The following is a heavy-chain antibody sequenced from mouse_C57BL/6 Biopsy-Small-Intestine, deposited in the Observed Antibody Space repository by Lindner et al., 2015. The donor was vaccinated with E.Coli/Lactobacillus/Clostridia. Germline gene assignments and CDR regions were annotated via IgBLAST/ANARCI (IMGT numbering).Heavy chain of an antibody. CDR1: GFSINSDCY. Sequence: EVQLQESGPSLVRPSQTLSLTCTVTGFSINSDCYWIWIRQFPGNELEYIGYTFYSGITYYNPSLESRTYITRDTSKNQFSLKLSSVTTEDTATYYCARYYYSGSYWYFDVWGTGTTVTVSS. D-gene: IGHD1-1*01. CDR3: ARYYYSGSYWYFDV. J-gene: IGHJ1*03. V-gene: IGHV3-3*01. CDR2: TFYSGIT.